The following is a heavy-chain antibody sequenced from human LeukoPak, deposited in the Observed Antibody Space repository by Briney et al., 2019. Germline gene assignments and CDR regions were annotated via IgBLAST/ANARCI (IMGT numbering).Heavy chain of an antibody. D-gene: IGHD3-10*01. CDR3: ARVAGSGSLIDY. V-gene: IGHV4-61*01. CDR1: GGSISSGSYY. J-gene: IGHJ4*02. Sequence: PSQTLSLTCTVSGGSISSGSYYWSWIRQPPGKGLEWIGYIYYSGSTNYNPSLKSRVTISVDTSKNQFSLKLSSVTAADTAVYYCARVAGSGSLIDYWGQGTLVTVSS. CDR2: IYYSGST.